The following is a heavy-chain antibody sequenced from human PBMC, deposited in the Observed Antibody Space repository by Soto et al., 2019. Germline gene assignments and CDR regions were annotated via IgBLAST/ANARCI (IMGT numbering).Heavy chain of an antibody. D-gene: IGHD6-19*01. V-gene: IGHV4-59*01. J-gene: IGHJ4*02. CDR2: NYYSGST. CDR3: ARVGGQWLAHYFDY. CDR1: GGSISSYY. Sequence: QVQLQESGPGLVKPSETLSLTCTVSGGSISSYYWSWIRQPPGKGLEWIGYNYYSGSTNYNPSLMTRVTISVAPSKTQFSLKLSSVTAADTAVYYCARVGGQWLAHYFDYCGQGPLVTVSS.